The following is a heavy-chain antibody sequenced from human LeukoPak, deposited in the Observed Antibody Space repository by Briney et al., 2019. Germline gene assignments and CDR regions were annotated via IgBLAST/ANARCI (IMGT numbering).Heavy chain of an antibody. D-gene: IGHD6-13*01. CDR2: ISGSGGST. CDR1: GFTFSSYA. CDR3: ASSSTPAYYFDY. V-gene: IGHV3-23*01. J-gene: IGHJ4*02. Sequence: PGGSLRLSCAAFGFTFSSYAMSWVRQAPGKGLEWVSAISGSGGSTYYADSVKGRFTISRDNSKNTLYLQMNSLRAEDTAVYYCASSSTPAYYFDYWGQGTLVTVSS.